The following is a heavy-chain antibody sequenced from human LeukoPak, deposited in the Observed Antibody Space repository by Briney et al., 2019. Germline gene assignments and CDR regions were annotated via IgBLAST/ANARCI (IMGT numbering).Heavy chain of an antibody. J-gene: IGHJ4*02. Sequence: PGGSLRLSCAASGFTVSNYYMNWIRQAPGKGLEWVSYISSSSTYTNYADSVKGRFTISRDNAKDSLYLQMNSLRAEDTAVYYCTRSGSDGRWELADFDYWGQGTLVTVSS. CDR2: ISSSSTYT. V-gene: IGHV3-11*06. CDR1: GFTVSNYY. D-gene: IGHD1-26*01. CDR3: TRSGSDGRWELADFDY.